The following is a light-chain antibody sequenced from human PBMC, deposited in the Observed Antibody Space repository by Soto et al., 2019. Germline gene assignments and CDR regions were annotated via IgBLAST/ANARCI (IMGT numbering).Light chain of an antibody. V-gene: IGKV3-20*01. CDR2: GAS. CDR3: QQYGTSPGIT. J-gene: IGKJ3*01. CDR1: QSVSSNS. Sequence: EIVLTQSPGTLSLSPGERATLSCRASQSVSSNSLTWYQQKPGQAPRLLIYGASRRATGIPNRFRGSGSGTDFTLTISRLEPEDFAVYYCQQYGTSPGITFGPGTKVDIK.